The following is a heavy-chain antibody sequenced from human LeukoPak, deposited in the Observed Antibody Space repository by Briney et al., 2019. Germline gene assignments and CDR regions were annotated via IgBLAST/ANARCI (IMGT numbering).Heavy chain of an antibody. CDR1: GGSFSGYY. CDR3: ARGTTVTLFDY. D-gene: IGHD4-11*01. V-gene: IGHV4-34*01. Sequence: SSETLSLTCAVYGGSFSGYYWSWIRQPPGKGLEWIGEINHSGSTNYNPSLKSRVTISVDTSKIQFSLKLSSVTAADTAVYYCARGTTVTLFDYWGQGTLVTVSS. J-gene: IGHJ4*02. CDR2: INHSGST.